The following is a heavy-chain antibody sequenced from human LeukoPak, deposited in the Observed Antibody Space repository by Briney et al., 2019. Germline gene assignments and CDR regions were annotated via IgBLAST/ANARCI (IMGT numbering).Heavy chain of an antibody. Sequence: GESLQISCKGSGYSFASYWIGWVRQMPGKGLEWMGIIYPGDSDTRHSPSFQGQVTISADKSISTAYLQWSSLKASDTAMYYCARICAGGNSCFDYWGQGTLVTVSS. D-gene: IGHD4-23*01. V-gene: IGHV5-51*01. CDR1: GYSFASYW. CDR2: IYPGDSDT. CDR3: ARICAGGNSCFDY. J-gene: IGHJ4*02.